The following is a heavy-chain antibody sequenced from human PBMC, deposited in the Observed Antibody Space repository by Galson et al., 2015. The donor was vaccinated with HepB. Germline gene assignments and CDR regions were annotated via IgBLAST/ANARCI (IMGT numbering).Heavy chain of an antibody. CDR3: ARVVVPTDPRLCYYYGMDV. CDR1: GFTFSTYS. V-gene: IGHV3-48*01. J-gene: IGHJ6*02. D-gene: IGHD2-2*01. CDR2: ISSSGTI. Sequence: SLRLSCAASGFTFSTYSMSWVRQAPGKGLEWVSYISSSGTIYNADSVKGRFTISRDNAKNSLYLQMNSLRVEDTAVYYCARVVVPTDPRLCYYYGMDVWGQGTTVTVSS.